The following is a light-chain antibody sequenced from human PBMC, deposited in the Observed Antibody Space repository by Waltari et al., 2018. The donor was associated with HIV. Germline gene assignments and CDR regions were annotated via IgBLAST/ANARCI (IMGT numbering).Light chain of an antibody. J-gene: IGLJ3*02. V-gene: IGLV2-14*01. CDR2: EVT. Sequence: QSALTQPASVSGSPGQSITISCTGASSNIVTSKYVSWYLQRPGKAPQIIIYEVTNRPSGVSDRFSGSKSGNTASLTISRLQPEDEAVYFCNSFTNSGTLEFGGGTKLTVL. CDR1: SSNIVTSKY. CDR3: NSFTNSGTLE.